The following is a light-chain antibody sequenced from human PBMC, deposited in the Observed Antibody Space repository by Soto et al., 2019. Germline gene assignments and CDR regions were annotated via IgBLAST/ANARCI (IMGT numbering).Light chain of an antibody. CDR2: GAF. V-gene: IGKV3D-15*01. J-gene: IGKJ1*01. CDR1: PSVTNF. CDR3: QQYNNWWT. Sequence: EIVLTQSPSTLSLSPAERATLSCRASPSVTNFLAWYQQKPGQAPRLLIYGAFNRATGIPARFSGSGSGTEFTLTISSLQSEDFAVYYCQQYNNWWTFGQGTKVDI.